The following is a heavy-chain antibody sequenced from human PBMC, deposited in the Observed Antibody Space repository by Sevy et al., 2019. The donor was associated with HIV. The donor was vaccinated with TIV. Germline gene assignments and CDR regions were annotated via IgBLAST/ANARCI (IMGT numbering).Heavy chain of an antibody. CDR2: INHSGST. Sequence: SETLSLTCAVYGGSFSGYYWSWIRQPPGKGLEWIGEINHSGSTNYNPSLKSRVTISVDTSKNQFSLKLSSVTAAETAVYYCARGRRGDGYSNKDLDFDYWGQGTLVTVSS. CDR1: GGSFSGYY. V-gene: IGHV4-34*01. CDR3: ARGRRGDGYSNKDLDFDY. D-gene: IGHD5-18*01. J-gene: IGHJ4*02.